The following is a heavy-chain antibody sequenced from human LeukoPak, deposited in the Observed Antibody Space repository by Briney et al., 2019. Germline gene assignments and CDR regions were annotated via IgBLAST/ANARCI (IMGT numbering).Heavy chain of an antibody. CDR1: GFTFSSYS. CDR3: ARPPRGDYYGSGSYYEISYYYYMDV. CDR2: ISSSSSYI. V-gene: IGHV3-21*01. J-gene: IGHJ6*03. Sequence: PGGSLRLSCAASGFTFSSYSMHWVRQAPGKGLEWVSYISSSSSYIYYADSVKGRFTISRDNDKNSLYLQMNSLRAEYTAVYYCARPPRGDYYGSGSYYEISYYYYMDVWGKGTTVTVSS. D-gene: IGHD3-10*01.